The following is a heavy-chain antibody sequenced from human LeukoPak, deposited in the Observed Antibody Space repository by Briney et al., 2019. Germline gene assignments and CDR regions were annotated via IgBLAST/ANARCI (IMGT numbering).Heavy chain of an antibody. Sequence: PGGSLRLSCAASGFTFSSYAMSWVRQAPGKGLEWVSAISGSGGSTYYADSVKGRFTISRDNSKNTLYLQMNSLRAEDTAVYYCAKDQSFEGAGRLDYWGQGTLVTVSS. CDR3: AKDQSFEGAGRLDY. CDR2: ISGSGGST. J-gene: IGHJ4*02. D-gene: IGHD3-16*01. V-gene: IGHV3-23*01. CDR1: GFTFSSYA.